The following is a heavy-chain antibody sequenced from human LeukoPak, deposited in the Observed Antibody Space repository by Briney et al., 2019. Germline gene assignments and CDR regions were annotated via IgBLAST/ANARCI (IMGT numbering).Heavy chain of an antibody. CDR3: ARQIRSSSCFDY. D-gene: IGHD6-13*01. Sequence: GESLKISCKGSEYSFSPYWIGWVRQMPGKGLEWMGIIYPGDSDTRYSPSFQGQVTISADKSISTAYLQWSSLKASDTAMYYCARQIRSSSCFDYWGQGTLVTVSS. J-gene: IGHJ4*02. V-gene: IGHV5-51*01. CDR2: IYPGDSDT. CDR1: EYSFSPYW.